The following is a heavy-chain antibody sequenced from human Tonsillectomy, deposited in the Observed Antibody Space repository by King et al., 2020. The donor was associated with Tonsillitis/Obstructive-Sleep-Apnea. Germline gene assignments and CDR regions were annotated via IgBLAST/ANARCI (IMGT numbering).Heavy chain of an antibody. CDR2: INPNGGGT. D-gene: IGHD2-15*01. Sequence: QLVQSGAEVKKPGASVKVSCKASGYTFTGYYMHWVRQAPGQGLEWMGWINPNGGGTNYAQKFQGWVTMTRDTSISTAYMELSRLRSDDTAVYYCAKGVVAATYYYGMDVWGQGTTVTVSS. CDR3: AKGVVAATYYYGMDV. CDR1: GYTFTGYY. V-gene: IGHV1-2*04. J-gene: IGHJ6*02.